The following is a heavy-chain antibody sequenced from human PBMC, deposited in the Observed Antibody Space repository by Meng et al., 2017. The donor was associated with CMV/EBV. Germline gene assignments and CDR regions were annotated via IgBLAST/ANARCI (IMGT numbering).Heavy chain of an antibody. Sequence: SETLSLTCTVSGGSISSSSYYWGWIRQPPGKGLEWIGSIYYSGSTYYNPSLKSRVTISVDTSKNQFSLKLSSVTAADTAVYYCARLDGDGGQDYWGQGTLVPSPQ. CDR1: GGSISSSSYY. V-gene: IGHV4-39*01. J-gene: IGHJ4*02. D-gene: IGHD5-24*01. CDR2: IYYSGST. CDR3: ARLDGDGGQDY.